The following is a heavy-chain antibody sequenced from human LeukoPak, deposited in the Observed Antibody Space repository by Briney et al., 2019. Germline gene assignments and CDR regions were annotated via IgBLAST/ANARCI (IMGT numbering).Heavy chain of an antibody. V-gene: IGHV4-39*07. CDR2: IYYSGST. CDR1: GGSISSSSYY. Sequence: SETLSLTCTVSGGSISSSSYYWGWIRQPPGKGLEWIGSIYYSGSTYYNPSLKSRVTISVDKSKGQFSLKLSSVTAADTAVYYCAREGDGSGSYFLLPMPPGFDYWGQGTLVTVSS. CDR3: AREGDGSGSYFLLPMPPGFDY. J-gene: IGHJ4*02. D-gene: IGHD3-10*01.